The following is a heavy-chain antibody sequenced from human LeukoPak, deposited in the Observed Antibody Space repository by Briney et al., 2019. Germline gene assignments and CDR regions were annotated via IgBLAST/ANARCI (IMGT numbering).Heavy chain of an antibody. J-gene: IGHJ5*02. Sequence: SETLSLTCTVSGGSISNYYWNWIRQPPGKRLEWIGSVYHSGNTNYNPSLGSRVTMSVDTSKNQFSLKLNSVTATDTAVYYYARRISGDYGNWLDPWGQGTLVTVSS. D-gene: IGHD4-17*01. CDR3: ARRISGDYGNWLDP. CDR2: VYHSGNT. CDR1: GGSISNYY. V-gene: IGHV4-59*01.